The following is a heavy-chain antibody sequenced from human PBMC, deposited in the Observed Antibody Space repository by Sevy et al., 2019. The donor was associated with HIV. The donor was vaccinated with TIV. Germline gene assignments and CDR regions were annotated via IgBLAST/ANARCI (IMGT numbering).Heavy chain of an antibody. Sequence: SETLSLTCAVYGGSISGYYWSWIRQPPGKGLEWIGEINHSGSTNYNPSLKSRVTISVDTSKNQFSLKLSSVTAADTAVYYCARGTLGSGSHDWGQGTLVTVSS. CDR2: INHSGST. CDR1: GGSISGYY. V-gene: IGHV4-34*01. D-gene: IGHD3-10*01. J-gene: IGHJ4*02. CDR3: ARGTLGSGSHD.